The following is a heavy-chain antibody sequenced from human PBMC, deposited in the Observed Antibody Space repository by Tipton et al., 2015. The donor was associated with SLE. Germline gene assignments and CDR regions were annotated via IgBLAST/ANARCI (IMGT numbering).Heavy chain of an antibody. CDR2: IWYDGSNK. J-gene: IGHJ3*02. CDR3: ALNDI. Sequence: RSLRLSCAASGFTFSSYGMHWVRQAPGKGLERAAVIWYDGSNKYYADSVKGRFTISRDNSKNTLYLQMNSLRAEDTAVYYCALNDIWGQGTMVTVSS. V-gene: IGHV3-33*01. CDR1: GFTFSSYG.